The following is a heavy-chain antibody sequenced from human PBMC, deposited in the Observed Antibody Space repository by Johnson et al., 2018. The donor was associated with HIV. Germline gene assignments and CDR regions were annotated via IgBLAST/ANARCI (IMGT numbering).Heavy chain of an antibody. J-gene: IGHJ3*02. D-gene: IGHD7-27*01. CDR2: ISSIGGST. CDR1: GFTFSSFA. V-gene: IGHV3-23*04. Sequence: VQLVESGGGLVQPGGSLRLSCAASGFTFSSFAMSWVRQAPGKGLEWVSGISSIGGSTYYADSVKGRFTISRDNAKNSLYLQMNSLRAEDTALYYCARDPTTQYLRLIGDFGSFDIWGQGTMVTVSS. CDR3: ARDPTTQYLRLIGDFGSFDI.